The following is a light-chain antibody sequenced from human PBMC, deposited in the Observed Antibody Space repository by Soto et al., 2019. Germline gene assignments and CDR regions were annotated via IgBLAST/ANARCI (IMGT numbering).Light chain of an antibody. V-gene: IGKV3-20*01. CDR1: QSVSSSY. J-gene: IGKJ2*01. CDR3: QQYGSSPYT. Sequence: EIVLTQSPGTLSLSPGERATLSCRASQSVSSSYLGWYQQKAGQAPRLLIYGASTRATGIPGRFSGSGSGTDFTLSISRLEPEDFAVYYCQQYGSSPYTFGQGTKLEIK. CDR2: GAS.